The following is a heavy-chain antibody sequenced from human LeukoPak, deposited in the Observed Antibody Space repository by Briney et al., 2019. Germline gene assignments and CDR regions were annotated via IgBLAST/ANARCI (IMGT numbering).Heavy chain of an antibody. Sequence: SETLSLTCTVSGGSISSHYWSWIRQPPGKGLEWIGYIYYSGSTNYNPSLKSRVTISVDTSKNQFSLKLSSVTAADTAVYYCARVYNWNYWFDPWGQGTLVTVSS. CDR1: GGSISSHY. V-gene: IGHV4-59*11. D-gene: IGHD1-20*01. CDR2: IYYSGST. CDR3: ARVYNWNYWFDP. J-gene: IGHJ5*02.